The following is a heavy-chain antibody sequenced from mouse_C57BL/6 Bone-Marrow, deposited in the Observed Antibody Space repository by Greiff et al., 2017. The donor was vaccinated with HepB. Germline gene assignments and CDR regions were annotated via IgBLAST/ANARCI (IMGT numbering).Heavy chain of an antibody. V-gene: IGHV1-5*01. CDR1: GYTFTSYW. CDR3: TRGHYSKRAMDY. CDR2: IYPGNSDT. J-gene: IGHJ4*01. Sequence: EVQLQQSGTVLARPGASVKMSCKTSGYTFTSYWIHWVKQRPGQGLEWIGAIYPGNSDTSYNQKFKGKAKLTAVTSASTAYMELSSLTNEDSAVYYCTRGHYSKRAMDYWGQGTSVTVSS. D-gene: IGHD2-5*01.